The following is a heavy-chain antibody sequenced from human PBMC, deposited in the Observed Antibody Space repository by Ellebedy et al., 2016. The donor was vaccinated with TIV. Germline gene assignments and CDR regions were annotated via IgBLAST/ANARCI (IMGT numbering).Heavy chain of an antibody. CDR2: INHSGST. Sequence: SETLSLTXAVYGGSFSGYYWSWIRQPPGKGLEWIGEINHSGSTNYNPSLKSRVTISVDTSKNQFSLKLSSVTAADTAVYYCVNDLYDAFDIWGQGTMVTVSS. V-gene: IGHV4-34*01. J-gene: IGHJ3*02. CDR1: GGSFSGYY. CDR3: VNDLYDAFDI. D-gene: IGHD3/OR15-3a*01.